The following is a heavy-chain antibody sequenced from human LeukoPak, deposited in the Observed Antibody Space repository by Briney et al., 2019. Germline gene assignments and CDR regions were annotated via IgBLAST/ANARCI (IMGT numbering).Heavy chain of an antibody. CDR3: ARDKEADIFGVVISADY. J-gene: IGHJ4*02. Sequence: GASVKVSCKASGYTFTSYYMHWVRQAPGQGPEWMGIINPSGGSTSYAQKFQGRVTMTRDTSTSTVYMELSSLRSEDTAVYYCARDKEADIFGVVISADYWGQGTLVTVSS. D-gene: IGHD3-3*01. CDR2: INPSGGST. V-gene: IGHV1-46*01. CDR1: GYTFTSYY.